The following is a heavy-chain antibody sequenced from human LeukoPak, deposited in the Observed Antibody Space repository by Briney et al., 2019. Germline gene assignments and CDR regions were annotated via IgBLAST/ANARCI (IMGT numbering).Heavy chain of an antibody. V-gene: IGHV4-38-2*01. J-gene: IGHJ4*02. CDR1: GYSISSGYY. CDR2: IYHSGST. Sequence: PSETLSLTCAVSGYSISSGYYWGWIRQPPGKGLEWIGSIYHSGSTCYNPSLKSRVTISVDTSKNQFSLKLSSVTAADTAVYYCAVTLWSGYYDYWGQGTLVTVSS. CDR3: AVTLWSGYYDY. D-gene: IGHD3-3*01.